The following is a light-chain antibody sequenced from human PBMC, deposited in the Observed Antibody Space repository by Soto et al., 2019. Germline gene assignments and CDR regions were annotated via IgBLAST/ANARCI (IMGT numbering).Light chain of an antibody. V-gene: IGLV1-51*01. Sequence: QSVLTQPPSVSEAPGQTVTISCSGSISSIGSNFVSWYQQLPGTAPKLLIYDSYKRPSGIPERFSGSKSGTSATLDITGLQTGDEADYYCGTWASSLSAGVFGGGTQLTVL. CDR1: ISSIGSNF. CDR2: DSY. J-gene: IGLJ2*01. CDR3: GTWASSLSAGV.